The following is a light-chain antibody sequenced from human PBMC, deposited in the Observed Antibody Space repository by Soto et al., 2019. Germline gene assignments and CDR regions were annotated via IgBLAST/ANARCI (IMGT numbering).Light chain of an antibody. Sequence: IQLTQSPSSLSASVGDSVTSTCRASQGISSYLAWYQQEPGKAPKLLIYAASTLQSGVPSRFSGGGSGTDFTLTISSLQPEDFATYYCQQLNSYPLTFGGGTKVDIK. CDR1: QGISSY. V-gene: IGKV1-9*01. CDR3: QQLNSYPLT. CDR2: AAS. J-gene: IGKJ4*01.